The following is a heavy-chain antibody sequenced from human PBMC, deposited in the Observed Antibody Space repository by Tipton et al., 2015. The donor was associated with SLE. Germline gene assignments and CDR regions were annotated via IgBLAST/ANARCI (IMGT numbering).Heavy chain of an antibody. V-gene: IGHV3-9*01. J-gene: IGHJ6*02. D-gene: IGHD3-10*01. CDR1: GFSFDDYA. CDR3: AKGTMVQGGYYFGMDV. Sequence: SLRLSCAASGFSFDDYAMHWVRQVPGKGLEWVAGISWNSDRRDYADSVKGRFTISRDNAKNSLYLQMNSLRAEDTAMYYCAKGTMVQGGYYFGMDVWGHGTTVTVSS. CDR2: ISWNSDRR.